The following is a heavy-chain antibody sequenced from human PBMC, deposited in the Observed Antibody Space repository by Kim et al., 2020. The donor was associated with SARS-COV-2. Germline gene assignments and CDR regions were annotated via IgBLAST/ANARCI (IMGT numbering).Heavy chain of an antibody. D-gene: IGHD6-19*01. Sequence: DTVNGRITISREHAKNSLYLQMNSLRAEDTALYYCAKERDSSGWWYFDYWGQGTLVTVSS. CDR3: AKERDSSGWWYFDY. V-gene: IGHV3-9*01. J-gene: IGHJ4*02.